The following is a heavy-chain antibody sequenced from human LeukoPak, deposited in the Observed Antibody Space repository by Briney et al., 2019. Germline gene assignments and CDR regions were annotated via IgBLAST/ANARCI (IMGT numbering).Heavy chain of an antibody. CDR1: GGSISSGSYY. V-gene: IGHV4-61*02. D-gene: IGHD1-26*01. Sequence: PSETLSLTCTVSGGSISSGSYYWSWIRQPAGKGLEWIGRIYTSGSTNYNPSLKSRVTISVDTSKNQFSLKLSSVTAADTAVYYCARVQWGSYYYFDYWGQGTLVTVSS. CDR3: ARVQWGSYYYFDY. J-gene: IGHJ4*02. CDR2: IYTSGST.